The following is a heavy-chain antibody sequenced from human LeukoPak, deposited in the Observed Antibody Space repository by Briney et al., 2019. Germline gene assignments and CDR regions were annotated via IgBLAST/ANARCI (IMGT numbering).Heavy chain of an antibody. D-gene: IGHD3-10*01. CDR1: GGSFSTFY. CDR2: INHNGNT. CDR3: ATVAIRAEFHFDH. V-gene: IGHV4-34*01. J-gene: IGHJ4*02. Sequence: EPSETLSLTCGGSGGSFSTFYWNWIRQHPGKGLEWIGEINHNGNTNYNPSLKGRVTLSVDKSKNQFSLKLRSVTAADTALYYCATVAIRAEFHFDHWGQGLLVTVSS.